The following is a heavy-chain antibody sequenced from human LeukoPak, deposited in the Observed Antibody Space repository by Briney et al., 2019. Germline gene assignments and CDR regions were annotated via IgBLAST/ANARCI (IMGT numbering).Heavy chain of an antibody. CDR2: ISSSSSTI. D-gene: IGHD2-15*01. CDR3: ARGLVVVAAIDWFDP. CDR1: GFTFSCYS. Sequence: GGSLRLSCAASGFTFSCYSMNWVRQAPGKGLEWVSYISSSSSTIYYADSVKGRFTISRDNAKNSLYLQMNSLRAEDTAVYYCARGLVVVAAIDWFDPWGQGTLVTVSS. J-gene: IGHJ5*02. V-gene: IGHV3-48*01.